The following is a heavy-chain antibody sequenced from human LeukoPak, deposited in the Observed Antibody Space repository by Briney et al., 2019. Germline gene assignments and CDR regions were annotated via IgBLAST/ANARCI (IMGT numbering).Heavy chain of an antibody. D-gene: IGHD3-10*01. CDR2: IYYSGTT. V-gene: IGHV4-59*01. CDR1: GGSISYYY. Sequence: PSETLSLTCTVSGGSISYYYWSWIRQSPGKGLEWIGYIYYSGTTNYNPSLKSRVTISVGTSKNQFSLQLRSVTAADSAVYYCAREEPQTRLPEGRDVWGQGTTVSVSS. J-gene: IGHJ6*02. CDR3: AREEPQTRLPEGRDV.